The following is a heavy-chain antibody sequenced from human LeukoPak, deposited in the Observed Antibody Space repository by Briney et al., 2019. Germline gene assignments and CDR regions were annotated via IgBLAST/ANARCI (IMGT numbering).Heavy chain of an antibody. D-gene: IGHD3-22*01. CDR3: AKGYYYDSGGYYQHFDH. J-gene: IGHJ4*02. CDR1: GFTFSNFG. Sequence: GGSLRLSCAASGFTFSNFGIHWVRQAPGKGLEWVALISYDGSNQYYADSVKGRFTISRDNSKSTLYLQMNSLRPEDTAVHYCAKGYYYDSGGYYQHFDHWGQGTLVTVSS. CDR2: ISYDGSNQ. V-gene: IGHV3-30*18.